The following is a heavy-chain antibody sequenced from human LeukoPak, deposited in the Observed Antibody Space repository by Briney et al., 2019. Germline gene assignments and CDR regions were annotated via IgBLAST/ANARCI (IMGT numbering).Heavy chain of an antibody. CDR1: RFTFSNYA. CDR2: IRGSGGTA. D-gene: IGHD6-13*01. Sequence: GGSLSLSCAASRFTFSNYAMTWVRQAPGKGREWVSGIRGSGGTAYYADSVKGRFTISRDNSKTTLYLQMNSLRAEDTAVYYCAKDPHYSSTWIGDRFNWFDPWGQGTLVTVSS. CDR3: AKDPHYSSTWIGDRFNWFDP. V-gene: IGHV3-23*01. J-gene: IGHJ5*02.